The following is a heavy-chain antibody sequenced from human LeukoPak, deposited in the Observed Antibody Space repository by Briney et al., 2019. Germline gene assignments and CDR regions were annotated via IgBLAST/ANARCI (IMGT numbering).Heavy chain of an antibody. V-gene: IGHV4-34*01. D-gene: IGHD2-2*01. J-gene: IGHJ6*02. CDR2: INHSGST. Sequence: SETLSLTCAVYGGSFSGYYCSWIRQPPGKGLEWIGEINHSGSTNYNPSLKSRVTISVDTSKNQFSLKLSSVTAADTAVYYCARRTDCSSTSCYRTSYYGMDVRGQGTTVTVSS. CDR1: GGSFSGYY. CDR3: ARRTDCSSTSCYRTSYYGMDV.